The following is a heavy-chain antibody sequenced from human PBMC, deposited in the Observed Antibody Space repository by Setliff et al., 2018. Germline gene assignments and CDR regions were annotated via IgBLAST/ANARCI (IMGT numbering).Heavy chain of an antibody. CDR3: ARLPSKRIHYNFWSGSYNWFDP. Sequence: SETLSLTCTVSGGSISSSSYYWGWIRQPPGKGLEWIGSIYYSGSTYYNPSLKSRVTISVDTSKKQFSLKLSSVTAADTAVYYCARLPSKRIHYNFWSGSYNWFDPWGQGTLVTVSS. CDR2: IYYSGST. J-gene: IGHJ5*02. CDR1: GGSISSSSYY. V-gene: IGHV4-39*07. D-gene: IGHD3-3*01.